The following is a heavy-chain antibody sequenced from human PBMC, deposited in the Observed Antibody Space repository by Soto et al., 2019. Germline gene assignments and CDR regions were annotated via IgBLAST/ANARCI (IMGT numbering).Heavy chain of an antibody. V-gene: IGHV3-30*18. Sequence: QVQLVESVGGVVQPGRSLRLSCAASGFSFPRFGMHWVRQAPGKGLEWVALITYEGSQIYYADAVKCRLTISRDHGDNTLSLPLDIPRTQDTATYFCAKGRGEMNWANYYGLDVWGQGTTVTFSS. CDR3: AKGRGEMNWANYYGLDV. J-gene: IGHJ6*02. D-gene: IGHD7-27*01. CDR2: ITYEGSQI. CDR1: GFSFPRFG.